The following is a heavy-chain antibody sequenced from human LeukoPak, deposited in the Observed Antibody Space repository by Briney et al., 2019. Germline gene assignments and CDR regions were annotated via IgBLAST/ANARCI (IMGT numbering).Heavy chain of an antibody. V-gene: IGHV4-39*01. D-gene: IGHD3-22*01. CDR1: GGSISSSSYY. CDR2: IYYSGST. Sequence: SETLSLTCTVSGGSISSSSYYWGWIRQPPGKGLEWIGSIYYSGSTYYNPSLKSRVTISVDTSKNQFSLKLSSVTAADTAVYYCARPRWDSSAYAHDAFDIWGQGTMVTVSS. J-gene: IGHJ3*02. CDR3: ARPRWDSSAYAHDAFDI.